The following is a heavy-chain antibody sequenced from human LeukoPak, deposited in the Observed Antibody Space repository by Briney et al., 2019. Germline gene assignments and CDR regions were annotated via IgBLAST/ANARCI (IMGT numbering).Heavy chain of an antibody. CDR1: GYTFTGYY. CDR2: INPNSGGT. J-gene: IGHJ5*02. CDR3: ARDGVYGSSGYYNWFDP. Sequence: RASVKVSCKASGYTFTGYYMHWVRQAPGQGLEWMGWINPNSGGTNYAQKFQGRVTMTRDTSISTAYMELSRLRSDDTAVYYCARDGVYGSSGYYNWFDPWGQGTLVTVSS. D-gene: IGHD3-22*01. V-gene: IGHV1-2*02.